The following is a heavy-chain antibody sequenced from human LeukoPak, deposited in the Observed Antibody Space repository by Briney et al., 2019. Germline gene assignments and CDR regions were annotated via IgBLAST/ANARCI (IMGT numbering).Heavy chain of an antibody. CDR3: ARGPYDDSGYYWTY. V-gene: IGHV3-21*01. D-gene: IGHD3-22*01. J-gene: IGHJ4*02. CDR2: ISSSSSYI. CDR1: GFTLSTYN. Sequence: PGGSLRLSCAASGFTLSTYNMNWVCQAPGKGLEWVSSISSSSSYIYYADSVKGRFTISRDSAKDSLYLQMNSLRAEDTAVYYCARGPYDDSGYYWTYWGQGTLVTVSS.